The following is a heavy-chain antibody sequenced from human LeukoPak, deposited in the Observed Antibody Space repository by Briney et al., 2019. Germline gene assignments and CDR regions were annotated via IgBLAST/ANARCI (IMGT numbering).Heavy chain of an antibody. D-gene: IGHD2-15*01. CDR1: GFTFSSYG. J-gene: IGHJ4*02. CDR2: IRYDGSNK. CDR3: SRDGGAETDDHYFDY. Sequence: PGGSLRLSCAASGFTFSSYGMHWVRQAPGKGLEWVAFIRYDGSNKYYADSVKGRFTISRDNSKNTLYLQMDSLKADDTAVYYCSRDGGAETDDHYFDYWGQGTLVTVSS. V-gene: IGHV3-30*02.